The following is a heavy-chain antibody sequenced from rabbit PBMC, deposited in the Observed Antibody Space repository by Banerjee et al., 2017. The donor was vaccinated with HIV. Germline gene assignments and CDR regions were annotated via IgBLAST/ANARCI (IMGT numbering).Heavy chain of an antibody. D-gene: IGHD5-1*01. CDR3: ARDGVAAGDGLNL. CDR1: GFTLSSYW. J-gene: IGHJ4*01. Sequence: QEQLEESGGDLVKPEGSLTLTCKASGFTLSSYWMWWVRQAPGKGLEWIACINTISGDTVYATWAKGRFTISKASWTTVTLQMTSLTAADMATYFCARDGVAAGDGLNLWGPGTLVTVS. V-gene: IGHV1S45*01. CDR2: INTISGDT.